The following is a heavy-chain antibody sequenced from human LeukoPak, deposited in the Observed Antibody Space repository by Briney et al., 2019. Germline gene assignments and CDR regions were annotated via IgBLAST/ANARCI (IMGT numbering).Heavy chain of an antibody. CDR2: ISSSSNYI. V-gene: IGHV3-21*01. CDR3: ARTRAGTVAGTPQFDY. Sequence: PGGSLRVSCAASGFTFSSYSMNWVRQAPGKGLEWVSSISSSSNYIYYADSLKGRFTISRDNAENSLYLQMNSLRAEDTAVYYCARTRAGTVAGTPQFDYWGQGTLVTVSS. J-gene: IGHJ4*02. D-gene: IGHD6-19*01. CDR1: GFTFSSYS.